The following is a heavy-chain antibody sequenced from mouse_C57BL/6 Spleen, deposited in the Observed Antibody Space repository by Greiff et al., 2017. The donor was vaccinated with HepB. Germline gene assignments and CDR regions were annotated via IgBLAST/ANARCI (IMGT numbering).Heavy chain of an antibody. CDR2: IDPETGGT. Sequence: VKLMESGAELVRPGASVTLSCKASGYTFTDYEMHWVKQTPVHGLEWIGAIDPETGGTAYNQKFKGKAILTADKSSRTAYMELRSLTSEDSAVYYCTREYDGYFYYFDYWGQGTTLTVSS. CDR3: TREYDGYFYYFDY. CDR1: GYTFTDYE. V-gene: IGHV1-15*01. J-gene: IGHJ2*01. D-gene: IGHD2-3*01.